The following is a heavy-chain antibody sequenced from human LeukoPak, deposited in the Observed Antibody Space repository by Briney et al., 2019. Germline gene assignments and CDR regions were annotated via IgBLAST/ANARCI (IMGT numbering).Heavy chain of an antibody. CDR3: AREVGDSDSDNWFDP. Sequence: PSETLSLTCAVSGTSISPYYWSWIRQPPGKGLEWIGYIYYSGSTNYNPSLKSRVTISIDTSENQVSLILRSVTAADTAVYCCAREVGDSDSDNWFDPWGQGTLVTVSS. J-gene: IGHJ5*02. CDR1: GTSISPYY. CDR2: IYYSGST. V-gene: IGHV4-59*01. D-gene: IGHD2-21*02.